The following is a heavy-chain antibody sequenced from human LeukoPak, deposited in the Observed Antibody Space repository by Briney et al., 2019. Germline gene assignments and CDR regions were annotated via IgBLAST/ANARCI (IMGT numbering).Heavy chain of an antibody. Sequence: GASVKVSCKASGYTFIGYYMHWVRQAPGQGLEWMGWINPGTGDTNFAQKFQGRVTMTRDTSIATAYLELSRLNSDDTAVYYCATGSKGLRFNYYFDYWGQGTLVTVSS. V-gene: IGHV1-2*02. CDR1: GYTFIGYY. CDR2: INPGTGDT. CDR3: ATGSKGLRFNYYFDY. J-gene: IGHJ4*02. D-gene: IGHD5-12*01.